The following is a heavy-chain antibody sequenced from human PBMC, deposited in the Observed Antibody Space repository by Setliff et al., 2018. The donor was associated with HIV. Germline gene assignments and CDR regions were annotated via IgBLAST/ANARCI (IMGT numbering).Heavy chain of an antibody. J-gene: IGHJ4*02. CDR2: ISAYSGDT. V-gene: IGHV1-18*01. Sequence: ASVKVSCKASGYTFTSYGISWVRQAPGQGLEWMGWISAYSGDTNYAQKFQGRVTITADKSTSTAYMELSSLRSEDTAVYYCARSLGDPPYYYGSGSYDNSGYWGQGTPVTVSS. D-gene: IGHD3-10*01. CDR1: GYTFTSYG. CDR3: ARSLGDPPYYYGSGSYDNSGY.